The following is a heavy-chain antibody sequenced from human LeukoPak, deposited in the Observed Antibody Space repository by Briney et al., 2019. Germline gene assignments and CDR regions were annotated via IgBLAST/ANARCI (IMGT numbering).Heavy chain of an antibody. CDR2: IVVGSGNT. CDR3: AAVGTTDYYYGMDV. CDR1: GFTFTSSA. D-gene: IGHD4-17*01. Sequence: ASVKVSCKASGFTFTSSAVQWVRQARGQRLEWKGWIVVGSGNTNYAQKFQERVTITRDMSTSTAYMELSSLRSEDTAVYYCAAVGTTDYYYGMDVWGKGTTVTVSS. J-gene: IGHJ6*04. V-gene: IGHV1-58*01.